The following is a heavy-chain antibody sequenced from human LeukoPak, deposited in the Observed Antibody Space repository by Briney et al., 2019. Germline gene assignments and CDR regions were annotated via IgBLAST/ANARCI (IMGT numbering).Heavy chain of an antibody. CDR1: GYTVSTYY. Sequence: GGSLRLSCAASGYTVSTYYVTGVPRAPGKGLECVSVIYSGGSTYYADSVKGRFTVSRDNSKNTLYLQMNSLSAEDTAMYYCARGLGYCTSSTCLLPFDYWGQGTLVTVSS. J-gene: IGHJ4*02. V-gene: IGHV3-53*01. CDR3: ARGLGYCTSSTCLLPFDY. D-gene: IGHD2-8*01. CDR2: IYSGGST.